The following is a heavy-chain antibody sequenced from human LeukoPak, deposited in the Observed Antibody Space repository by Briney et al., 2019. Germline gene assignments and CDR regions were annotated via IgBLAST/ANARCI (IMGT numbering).Heavy chain of an antibody. CDR1: VYSFTTYG. J-gene: IGHJ5*02. V-gene: IGHV1-18*01. Sequence: ASVKVSCMASVYSFTTYGISWARPAPGQGLERMGWINTYSGNTNYTQKFQGSVTITTDTSPSTAYMDLRSLRSADTAVYSCATRNYDYIMDPWGQGTLVTVSS. CDR2: INTYSGNT. D-gene: IGHD4-11*01. CDR3: ATRNYDYIMDP.